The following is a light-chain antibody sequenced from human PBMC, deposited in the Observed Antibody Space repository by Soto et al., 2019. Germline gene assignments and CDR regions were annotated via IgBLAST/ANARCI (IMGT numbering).Light chain of an antibody. CDR1: SGHSSYI. V-gene: IGLV4-60*03. Sequence: QPVLTQSSSASASLGSSVKRTCTLSSGHSSYIIAWHQQQPGKAPRYLMKLEGSGSYNKGSGVPDRFSGSSSGADRYLTISNLQSEDEADYYCETWDSNIVVFGGGTKLTVL. CDR2: LEGSGSY. J-gene: IGLJ2*01. CDR3: ETWDSNIVV.